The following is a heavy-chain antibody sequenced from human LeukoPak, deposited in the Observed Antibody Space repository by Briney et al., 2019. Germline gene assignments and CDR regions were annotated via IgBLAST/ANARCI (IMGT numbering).Heavy chain of an antibody. V-gene: IGHV3-72*01. Sequence: PGGSLRLSCAASGFTLSDHYMDWVRQAPGKGLEWVARTRNEANSYSIEYAASVNGRFTISRDDSKNSVYLQMNSLKIEDTAVYYCARGHKGFDYWGQGTLVTVSS. CDR1: GFTLSDHY. CDR3: ARGHKGFDY. J-gene: IGHJ4*02. CDR2: TRNEANSYSI.